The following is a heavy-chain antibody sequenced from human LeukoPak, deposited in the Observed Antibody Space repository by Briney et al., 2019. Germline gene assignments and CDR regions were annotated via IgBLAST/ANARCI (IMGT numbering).Heavy chain of an antibody. CDR3: TRDRRDGYNYVDY. J-gene: IGHJ4*02. CDR2: ISYSGST. Sequence: PSETLSLICTASGGSISPYYWSWIRQPPGKGLEWVGYISYSGSTDYNPSLKSRVSISLDTSKNQFSLKLNSVTAADTAVYYCTRDRRDGYNYVDYWGQGTLVTVSS. CDR1: GGSISPYY. V-gene: IGHV4-59*01. D-gene: IGHD5-24*01.